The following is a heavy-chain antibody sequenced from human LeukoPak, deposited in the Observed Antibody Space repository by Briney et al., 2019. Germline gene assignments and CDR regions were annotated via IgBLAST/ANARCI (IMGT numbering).Heavy chain of an antibody. V-gene: IGHV4-61*01. J-gene: IGHJ4*02. D-gene: IGHD6-13*01. Sequence: SQTLSLTCTVSGGSISGSSYYWSWIRQPPGKGLEWIGYIYYSGSTNYNPSLKSRVTISVDTSKNQFSLKLSSVTAADTAVYYCARGSSSSSWYFDYWGQGTLVTVSS. CDR1: GGSISGSSYY. CDR2: IYYSGST. CDR3: ARGSSSSSWYFDY.